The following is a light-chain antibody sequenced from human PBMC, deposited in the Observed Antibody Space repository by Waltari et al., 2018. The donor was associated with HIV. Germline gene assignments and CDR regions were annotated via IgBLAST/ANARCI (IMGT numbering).Light chain of an antibody. CDR2: SNK. CDR3: AAWDGSLNGRVV. V-gene: IGLV1-44*01. CDR1: SSHIGSNT. Sequence: QSVLTQPPSASGTPGQRVTISCSGRSSHIGSNTVNWYQQLTGTAPILLIYSNKQRPSGVPDRCSGSKSGSSASLAISGLQSEDEADYYCAAWDGSLNGRVVFGGGTKLTAL. J-gene: IGLJ2*01.